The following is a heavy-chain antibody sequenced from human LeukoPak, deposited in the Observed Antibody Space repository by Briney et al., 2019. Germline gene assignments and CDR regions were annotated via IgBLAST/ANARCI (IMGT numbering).Heavy chain of an antibody. V-gene: IGHV4-59*01. CDR2: IYYSGST. CDR1: GGSISSYY. Sequence: SETLSLTCTVSGGSISSYYWSWIRQPPGKGLEWIGYIYYSGSTNYNPSLKSRVTISVDTSKNQFSLKLSSVTAADTAVYYCAREAHYYGSGSFVDVWGKGTTVTISS. D-gene: IGHD3-10*01. CDR3: AREAHYYGSGSFVDV. J-gene: IGHJ6*04.